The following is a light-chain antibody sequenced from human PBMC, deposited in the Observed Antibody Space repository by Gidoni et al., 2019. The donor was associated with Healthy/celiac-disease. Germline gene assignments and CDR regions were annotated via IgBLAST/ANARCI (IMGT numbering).Light chain of an antibody. CDR1: QSLLHSNGYNY. CDR2: LGS. J-gene: IGKJ3*01. CDR3: MQALQTPRT. V-gene: IGKV2-28*01. Sequence: DIVMTQFPLSLPATPGEPAFISCRSSQSLLHSNGYNYLDWYLQKPGQSPQLLIYLGSNRASGVPDRFSGSGSGTDFTLKISKVEAEDVGVYYCMQALQTPRTFGPGTKVDIK.